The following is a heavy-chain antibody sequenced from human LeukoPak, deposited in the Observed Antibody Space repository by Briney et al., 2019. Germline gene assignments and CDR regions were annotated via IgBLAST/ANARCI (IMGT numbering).Heavy chain of an antibody. V-gene: IGHV3-21*01. J-gene: IGHJ4*02. CDR2: TSSRSTYI. CDR3: ATTIFGVVTQSY. Sequence: GGSLRLSCTASGFNFGDNTMHWVRQAPGKGLEWVSSTSSRSTYINYGDSLKGRCTISRDNAGNSLHLQIDSLRDEDTAVYYCATTIFGVVTQSYWGQGTLLSVSS. CDR1: GFNFGDNT. D-gene: IGHD3-3*01.